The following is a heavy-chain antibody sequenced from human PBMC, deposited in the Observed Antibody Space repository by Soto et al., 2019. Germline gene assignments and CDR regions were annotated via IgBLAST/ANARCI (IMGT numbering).Heavy chain of an antibody. Sequence: GASVKVSCKASGYTFTSYDINWVRQATGQGLEWMGWMNPNSGNTGYAQKFQGRVTMTRNTSISTAYMELSSLRSEDTAVYYCARSPPRSSGWYGSWFDPWGQGTLVTVSS. J-gene: IGHJ5*02. D-gene: IGHD6-19*01. CDR1: GYTFTSYD. CDR3: ARSPPRSSGWYGSWFDP. V-gene: IGHV1-8*01. CDR2: MNPNSGNT.